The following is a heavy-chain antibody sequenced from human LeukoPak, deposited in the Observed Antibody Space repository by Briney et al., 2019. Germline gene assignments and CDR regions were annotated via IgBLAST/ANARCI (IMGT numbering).Heavy chain of an antibody. J-gene: IGHJ4*02. CDR3: ARVLLWFGEPYFDY. D-gene: IGHD3-10*01. CDR1: GFTFSSYS. CDR2: ISSSSNYI. Sequence: GGSLRLSCAASGFTFSSYSMNWVRQAPGKGLEWVSSISSSSNYIYYADSVKGRFTISRDNAKNSLYLQMNSLRAEDTAVYYCARVLLWFGEPYFDYWGQGTLVTVSS. V-gene: IGHV3-21*01.